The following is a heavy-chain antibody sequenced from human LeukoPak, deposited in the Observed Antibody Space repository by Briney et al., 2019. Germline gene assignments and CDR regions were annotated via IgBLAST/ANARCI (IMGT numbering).Heavy chain of an antibody. CDR2: IYYSGST. D-gene: IGHD6-6*01. V-gene: IGHV4-59*01. Sequence: SETLSLTCTVSGGSISSYYWSWIRQPPGKGLEWIGYIYYSGSTNYNPSLKSRVTISVDTSKNQFSLKLSSVTAADTAVYYCARAVGSSSSCEPNCYYYYYMDVWGKGTTVTVSS. CDR1: GGSISSYY. J-gene: IGHJ6*03. CDR3: ARAVGSSSSCEPNCYYYYYMDV.